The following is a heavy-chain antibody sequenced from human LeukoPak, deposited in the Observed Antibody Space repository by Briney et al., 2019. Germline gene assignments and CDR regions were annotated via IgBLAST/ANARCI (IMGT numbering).Heavy chain of an antibody. CDR2: ISAYNGNT. D-gene: IGHD3-10*01. CDR3: ARVEPNYYGSGSYYLGAFDI. CDR1: GYTFTSYG. Sequence: ASVKVSCKASGYTFTSYGISWVRQAPGQGLEWMGWISAYNGNTNYAQKLQGRVTMTTDTSTSTAYMELRSLRSDDTAVYYCARVEPNYYGSGSYYLGAFDIWGQGTMVTVSS. V-gene: IGHV1-18*01. J-gene: IGHJ3*02.